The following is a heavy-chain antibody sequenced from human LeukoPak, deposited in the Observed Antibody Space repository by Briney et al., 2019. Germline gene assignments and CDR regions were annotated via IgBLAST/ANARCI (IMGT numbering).Heavy chain of an antibody. J-gene: IGHJ4*02. D-gene: IGHD5-12*01. CDR1: GYTFTSYY. CDR2: INPSGGST. CDR3: ASLYSGYDSVDY. Sequence: ASVKVSCKASGYTFTSYYMHWVRQAPRQGLEGMGIINPSGGSTSCAQKFQGRVTMTRDTSTSTVYMELSSLRSEDTAVYYCASLYSGYDSVDYWGQGTLVTVSS. V-gene: IGHV1-46*01.